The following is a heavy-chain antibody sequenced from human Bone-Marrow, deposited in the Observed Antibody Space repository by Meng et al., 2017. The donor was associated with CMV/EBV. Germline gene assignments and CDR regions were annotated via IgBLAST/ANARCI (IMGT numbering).Heavy chain of an antibody. CDR1: GGTFSSYA. Sequence: SVKVYCKASGGTFSSYAISWVRQAPGQGLEWMGGNIPIFGTANYAQKFQGRVTITTDESTSTAYMELSSLRSEDTAVYYCARQLPKGFDIWGQGTMVTVSS. CDR3: ARQLPKGFDI. CDR2: NIPIFGTA. J-gene: IGHJ3*02. V-gene: IGHV1-69*05. D-gene: IGHD2-2*01.